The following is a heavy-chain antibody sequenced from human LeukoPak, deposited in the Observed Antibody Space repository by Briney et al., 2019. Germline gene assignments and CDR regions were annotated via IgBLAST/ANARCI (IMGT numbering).Heavy chain of an antibody. CDR3: ARVSNSWYSLDH. V-gene: IGHV4-4*02. CDR2: IRHSGTA. Sequence: SETLSLTCAVSGASISTINWWTWVRQPPGKGLEWIGDIRHSGTANYNPSLKSRVTISLDKSTNQFSLKLSSMTAADTALYFCARVSNSWYSLDHWGQGAPVTVTS. D-gene: IGHD6-13*01. CDR1: GASISTINW. J-gene: IGHJ4*02.